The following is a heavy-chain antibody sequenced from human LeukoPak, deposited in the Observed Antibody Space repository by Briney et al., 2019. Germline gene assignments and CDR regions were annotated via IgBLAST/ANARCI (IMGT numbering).Heavy chain of an antibody. Sequence: SETLSLTCSVSGASLSGSQYYWGWIRQPPGRPLQWIATIFYTGSTLYNPSLSSRGSLSVDTSKKQISLRLTSVTAADSALYYCARHRGSLKTGYSPKNPLDVWGQGTMVTVSS. J-gene: IGHJ3*01. CDR2: IFYTGST. CDR3: ARHRGSLKTGYSPKNPLDV. D-gene: IGHD3-9*01. CDR1: GASLSGSQYY. V-gene: IGHV4-39*01.